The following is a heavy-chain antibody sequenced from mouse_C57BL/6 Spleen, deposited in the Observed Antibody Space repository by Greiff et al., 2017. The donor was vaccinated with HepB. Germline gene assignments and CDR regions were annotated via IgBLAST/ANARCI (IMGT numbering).Heavy chain of an antibody. D-gene: IGHD2-2*01. J-gene: IGHJ1*03. Sequence: QVHVKQSGAELAKPGASVKLSCKASGYTFTSYWMHWVKQRPGQGLEWIGYINPSSGYTKYNQKFKDKATLTADKSSSTAYMQLSSLTYEDSAVYYCARSTMVTDWYFDVWGTGTTVTVSS. CDR1: GYTFTSYW. CDR3: ARSTMVTDWYFDV. V-gene: IGHV1-7*01. CDR2: INPSSGYT.